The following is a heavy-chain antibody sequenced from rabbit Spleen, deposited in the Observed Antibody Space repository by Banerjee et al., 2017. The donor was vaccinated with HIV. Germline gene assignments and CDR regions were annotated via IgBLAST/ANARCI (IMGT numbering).Heavy chain of an antibody. J-gene: IGHJ4*01. V-gene: IGHV1S40*01. CDR2: INAITGKA. D-gene: IGHD2-1*01. Sequence: QSLEESGGGLVQPEGSLTLTCTASAFSFSNSYYMCWVRQAPGKGLEWIACINAITGKAVYASWAKGRFTFSKTSSTTVTLQMTSLTAADTATYFCATNLIWTRDLWGPGTLVTVS. CDR3: ATNLIWTRDL. CDR1: AFSFSNSYY.